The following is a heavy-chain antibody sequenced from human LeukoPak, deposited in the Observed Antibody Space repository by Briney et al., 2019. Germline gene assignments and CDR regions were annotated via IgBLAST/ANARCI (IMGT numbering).Heavy chain of an antibody. J-gene: IGHJ4*02. V-gene: IGHV4-59*01. D-gene: IGHD4-17*01. CDR3: ARGTETTGYFDF. Sequence: SEALSLTFTGSGGPISWYYLSLLPQPPREGLEWIGYIHYTGSSNYKSSLKSRVTMSVDTSKNQFSLTLGSVTAADTAVYHCARGTETTGYFDFWGPGTLVTVSS. CDR1: GGPISWYY. CDR2: IHYTGSS.